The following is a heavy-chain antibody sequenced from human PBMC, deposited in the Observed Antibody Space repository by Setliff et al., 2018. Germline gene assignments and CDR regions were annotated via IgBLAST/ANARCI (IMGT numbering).Heavy chain of an antibody. J-gene: IGHJ1*01. D-gene: IGHD2-8*01. Sequence: ASVKVSCKASGYTFTNYGIAWVRQAPGQGLEWMGWISVHSGNTFYAHKFQDRLTMTTDTSTDTAFLDLRSLRSDDTAIYYCSRLVRYCTTTTCQTLSGGEHWGPGTLVTVSS. CDR3: SRLVRYCTTTTCQTLSGGEH. V-gene: IGHV1-18*01. CDR1: GYTFTNYG. CDR2: ISVHSGNT.